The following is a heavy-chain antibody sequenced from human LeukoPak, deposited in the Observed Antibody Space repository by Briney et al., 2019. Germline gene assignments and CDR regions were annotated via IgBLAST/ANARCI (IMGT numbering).Heavy chain of an antibody. D-gene: IGHD7-27*01. CDR2: MSPNSGDT. V-gene: IGHV1-8*02. CDR3: ARGPPNWGYDY. J-gene: IGHJ4*02. Sequence: ASVKVSCKASGYTFTSYGISWVRQAPGQGLEWMGWMSPNSGDTVYAQKFQDRVTMTRNTSISTAYMELSSLRSDDTAVYYCARGPPNWGYDYWGPGTLVTVSS. CDR1: GYTFTSYG.